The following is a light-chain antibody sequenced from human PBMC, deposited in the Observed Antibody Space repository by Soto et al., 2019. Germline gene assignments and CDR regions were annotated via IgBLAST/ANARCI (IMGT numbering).Light chain of an antibody. CDR3: QSYDSGLRGSV. CDR1: SSNIGTVYD. V-gene: IGLV1-40*01. CDR2: GNT. Sequence: QSVLTQPPSVSGAPGQRVTISCAGSSSNIGTVYDVQWYQQLPGAAPKLLIYGNTNRPSGVPDRFSGSKSGTSASLAISGLQAEDEADYYCQSYDSGLRGSVFGGGTKLTVL. J-gene: IGLJ3*02.